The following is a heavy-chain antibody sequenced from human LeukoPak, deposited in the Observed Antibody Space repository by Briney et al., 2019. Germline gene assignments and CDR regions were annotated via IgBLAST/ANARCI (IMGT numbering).Heavy chain of an antibody. CDR1: GGSISSGGYY. CDR2: IYHSGST. J-gene: IGHJ4*02. D-gene: IGHD2-2*02. V-gene: IGHV4-30-2*01. CDR3: ATPPLGYCSSTSCYSNDY. Sequence: SETLSLTCTVSGGSISSGGYYWSWIRQPPGKGLEWIGYIYHSGSTYYNPSLKSRVTISVDRSKNQFSLKLSSVTAADTAVYYCATPPLGYCSSTSCYSNDYWGQGTLVTVSS.